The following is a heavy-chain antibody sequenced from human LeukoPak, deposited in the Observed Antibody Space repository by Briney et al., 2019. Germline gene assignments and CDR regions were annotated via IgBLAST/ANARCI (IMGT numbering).Heavy chain of an antibody. CDR2: ISSSSRSI. D-gene: IGHD3-10*01. J-gene: IGHJ4*02. CDR3: VLGSPFDY. CDR1: GFTFSSYS. Sequence: GGSLRLSCAASGFTFSSYSMNWVRQAPGEGLEWVSYISSSSRSIYYADSVKGRFTSSRDNADNSLSLQMNSLRDEDTSVYYCVLGSPFDYWGQGTLVTVSS. V-gene: IGHV3-48*02.